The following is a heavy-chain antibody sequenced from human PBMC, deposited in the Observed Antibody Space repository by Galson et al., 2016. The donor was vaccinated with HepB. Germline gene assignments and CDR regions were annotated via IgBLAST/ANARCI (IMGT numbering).Heavy chain of an antibody. CDR3: ARGDNPDYGDYASAYYYMDV. J-gene: IGHJ6*03. CDR2: INHSGST. V-gene: IGHV4-34*01. CDR1: GGSFSGYY. Sequence: TLSLTCAVYGGSFSGYYWSWIRQLPGKGLKWIGEINHSGSTNYNPSLKGRVTISVDTSKNQFSLKLSSVTAADTAVYYCARGDNPDYGDYASAYYYMDVWGKGTTVTVSS. D-gene: IGHD4-17*01.